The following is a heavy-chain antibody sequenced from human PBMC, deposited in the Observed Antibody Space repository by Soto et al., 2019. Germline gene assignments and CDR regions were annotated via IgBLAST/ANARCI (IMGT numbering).Heavy chain of an antibody. CDR2: IYYSGST. V-gene: IGHV4-30-4*01. CDR3: ALNPTLNYYYYGMDV. Sequence: SETLSLTCSVSGCSISSGDYYWNWIRQPPGKGLEWIGYIYYSGSTYYNPSLKSRVTISVDTSKNQFSLKLSSVTAADTAVYYCALNPTLNYYYYGMDVWGQGTTVTVSS. CDR1: GCSISSGDYY. J-gene: IGHJ6*02. D-gene: IGHD4-4*01.